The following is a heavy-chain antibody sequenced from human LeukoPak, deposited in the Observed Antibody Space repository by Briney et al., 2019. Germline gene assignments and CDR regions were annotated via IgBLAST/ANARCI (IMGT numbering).Heavy chain of an antibody. CDR1: GFTFDDYA. CDR3: AAKAPYYYDSSGRYYGMDV. V-gene: IGHV3-9*01. J-gene: IGHJ6*02. D-gene: IGHD3-22*01. CDR2: ISWNSGSI. Sequence: GGSLRLSCAASGFTFDDYAMHRVRQAPGKDLEWVSGISWNSGSIGYADSVKGRFTISRDNAKNSLYLQMNSLRAEDTALYYCAAKAPYYYDSSGRYYGMDVWGQGTTVTVSS.